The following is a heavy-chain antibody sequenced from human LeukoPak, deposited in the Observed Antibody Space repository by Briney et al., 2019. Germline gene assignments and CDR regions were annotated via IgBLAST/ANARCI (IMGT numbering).Heavy chain of an antibody. J-gene: IGHJ4*02. V-gene: IGHV1-69*13. CDR1: GGTFSSYA. Sequence: SVKVSCKASGGTFSSYAISWVRQAPGQGLEWMGGIIPIFGTANYAQKFQGRVTITADESTSTAYMELSSLRSEDTAVYYCARWDGSGSYPIDYWGQGTLVTVSS. D-gene: IGHD3-10*01. CDR2: IIPIFGTA. CDR3: ARWDGSGSYPIDY.